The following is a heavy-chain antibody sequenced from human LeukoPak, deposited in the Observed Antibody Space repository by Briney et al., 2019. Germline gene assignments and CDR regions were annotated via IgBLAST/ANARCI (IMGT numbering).Heavy chain of an antibody. CDR1: LYTFTSYG. D-gene: IGHD2-21*02. J-gene: IGHJ4*02. V-gene: IGHV1-18*01. Sequence: ASVKVSCKASLYTFTSYGISWVRQAPGQGLEWMGWTSAYNGNTNYAQKLQGRVTMTTDTSTSTAYMELRSLRSDDTAVYYCARDKVGDCYHNWGQGTLVTVSS. CDR3: ARDKVGDCYHN. CDR2: TSAYNGNT.